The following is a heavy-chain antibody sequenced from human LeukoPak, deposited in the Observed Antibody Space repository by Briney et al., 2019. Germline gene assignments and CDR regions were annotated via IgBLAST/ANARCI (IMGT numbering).Heavy chain of an antibody. J-gene: IGHJ4*02. CDR2: ISSSSSYI. Sequence: GGSLRLSCAASGFTSSSYSMNWVRQAPGKGLEWVSSISSSSSYIYYADSVKGRFTISRDNAKNSLYLQMNSLRAEDTAVYYCARSDTFGGIFDYWGQGTLVTVSS. D-gene: IGHD3-16*01. CDR1: GFTSSSYS. V-gene: IGHV3-21*01. CDR3: ARSDTFGGIFDY.